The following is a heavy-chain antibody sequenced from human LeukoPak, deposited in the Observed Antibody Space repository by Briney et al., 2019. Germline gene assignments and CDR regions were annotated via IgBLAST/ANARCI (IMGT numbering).Heavy chain of an antibody. J-gene: IGHJ5*02. CDR1: GFTFSSYG. D-gene: IGHD6-19*01. Sequence: GGSLRLSCAASGFTFSSYGMHWVRQAPGKGLEWVAVISYDGSNKYYADSVKGRFTISRDNSKNTLYLQMNSLRAEDTAVYYCAKEGMAGTVGGNWFDPWGQGTLVTVSS. CDR2: ISYDGSNK. CDR3: AKEGMAGTVGGNWFDP. V-gene: IGHV3-30*18.